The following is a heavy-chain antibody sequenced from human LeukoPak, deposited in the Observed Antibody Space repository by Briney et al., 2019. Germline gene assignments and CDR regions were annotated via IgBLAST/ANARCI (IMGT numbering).Heavy chain of an antibody. Sequence: PGGSLRLSCAASGFTFSSYWMSWIRQPPGKGLEWIGEINHSGSTNYNPSLKSRVTISVDTSKNQFSLKLSSVTAADTAVYYCARHVVAPDYWGQGTLVTVSS. D-gene: IGHD2-15*01. CDR1: GFTFSSYW. CDR3: ARHVVAPDY. J-gene: IGHJ4*02. CDR2: INHSGST. V-gene: IGHV4-34*01.